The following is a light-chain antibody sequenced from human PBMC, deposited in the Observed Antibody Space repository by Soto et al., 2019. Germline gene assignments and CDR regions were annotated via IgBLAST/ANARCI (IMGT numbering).Light chain of an antibody. Sequence: IQMTQSPSTLSAPVGDRVTITCQASQTISTLLAWFQHKPGKAPNLLIYDASNLESGVPSRFSGSGSGTEFTLTISSLHSDDSATYFCQQYSPPVTFGQGTKLEIK. V-gene: IGKV1-5*01. CDR3: QQYSPPVT. CDR1: QTISTL. CDR2: DAS. J-gene: IGKJ2*01.